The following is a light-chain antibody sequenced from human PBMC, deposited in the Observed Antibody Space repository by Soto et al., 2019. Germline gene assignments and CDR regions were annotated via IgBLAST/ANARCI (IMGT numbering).Light chain of an antibody. J-gene: IGKJ4*01. CDR1: QSISSY. V-gene: IGKV1-39*01. CDR3: QQSYTSPLT. Sequence: IQMTQSPSTLSASVGDRVTITCRASQSISSYLDWYQQKPGKAPKLLIYDASSLQSGVPSRFSAGGSGTDFTLTTSSLQPEDFATYYCQQSYTSPLTFGGGTKVDIK. CDR2: DAS.